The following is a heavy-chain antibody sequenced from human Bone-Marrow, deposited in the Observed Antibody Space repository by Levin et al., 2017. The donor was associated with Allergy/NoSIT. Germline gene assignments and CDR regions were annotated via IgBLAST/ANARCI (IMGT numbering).Heavy chain of an antibody. CDR3: ARERDLIGARAPFDY. CDR2: IYYSGVT. D-gene: IGHD6-6*01. J-gene: IGHJ4*02. CDR1: GGSISSSTHY. V-gene: IGHV4-39*07. Sequence: SQTLSLTCTVSGGSISSSTHYWGWVRQAPGKGLEWIGSIYYSGVTYYNPSLKSRVTISVDRSRTQFSLKLRSVTAADTAVYYCARERDLIGARAPFDYWGQGTLVTVSS.